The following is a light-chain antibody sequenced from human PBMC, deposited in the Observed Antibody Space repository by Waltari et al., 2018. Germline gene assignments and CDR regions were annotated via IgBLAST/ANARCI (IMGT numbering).Light chain of an antibody. CDR2: AAS. CDR1: QNIRNN. Sequence: DIQMTQSPPSLSASIGDRVTITCRASQNIRNNLNWYQQKPGKAPKLLIYAASNLQRGIPSRFSGSGSGTDFTLTILSLEPDDFATYYCQQSSGTPPMTFGQGTKVDIK. J-gene: IGKJ1*01. V-gene: IGKV1-39*01. CDR3: QQSSGTPPMT.